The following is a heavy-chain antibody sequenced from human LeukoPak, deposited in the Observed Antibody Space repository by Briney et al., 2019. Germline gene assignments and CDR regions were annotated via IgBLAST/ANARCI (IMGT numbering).Heavy chain of an antibody. Sequence: GGSLRLSCAASGFTFSSYDMHWVRQAPGKGLEWVSTIGITGDTSYPGSVKGRFTISRENAKNSLYLQMNSLGDGDTAVYYCAREDPRGSGFDYWGQGTLVTVSS. CDR3: AREDPRGSGFDY. CDR2: IGITGDT. D-gene: IGHD2-15*01. CDR1: GFTFSSYD. V-gene: IGHV3-13*04. J-gene: IGHJ4*02.